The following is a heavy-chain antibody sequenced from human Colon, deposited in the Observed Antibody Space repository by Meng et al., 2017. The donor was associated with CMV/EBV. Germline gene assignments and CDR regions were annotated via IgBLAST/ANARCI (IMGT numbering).Heavy chain of an antibody. CDR2: ISRDGDDT. Sequence: SCVASGFSLTAYAMSWVRQAPGRGLEWVSSISRDGDDTYYAESVKGRFIVSRDNSKNTLYLQVNGLRAEDTAVYYCATLKWLNYFFEYWGQGTLVTVSS. J-gene: IGHJ4*02. CDR3: ATLKWLNYFFEY. CDR1: GFSLTAYA. V-gene: IGHV3-23*01. D-gene: IGHD5-24*01.